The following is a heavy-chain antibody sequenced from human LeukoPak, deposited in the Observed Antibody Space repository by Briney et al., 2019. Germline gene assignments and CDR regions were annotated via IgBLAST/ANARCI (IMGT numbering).Heavy chain of an antibody. V-gene: IGHV4-39*01. CDR2: IYYSGRT. J-gene: IGHJ4*02. CDR3: ARWGLPRNRILTGYLSYFDY. D-gene: IGHD3-9*01. Sequence: SETLSLTCTVSGGSISSSSYYWGWIRQPPGKGLEWIGSIYYSGRTYYNPSLKSRVTISVDTSKNQFSLKLSSVTAADTAVYYCARWGLPRNRILTGYLSYFDYWGQGTLVTVSS. CDR1: GGSISSSSYY.